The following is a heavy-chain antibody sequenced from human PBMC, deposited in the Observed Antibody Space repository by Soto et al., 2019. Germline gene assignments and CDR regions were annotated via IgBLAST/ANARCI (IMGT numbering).Heavy chain of an antibody. V-gene: IGHV4-31*03. Sequence: QVQLQESGPGLVKPSQTLSLTFSVSGVSINSGGYYWSWIRHHPGKGLEWIGYIYYTGHTFYNPSLKSRVAMSLDTSKNQFSRKLSSVTAADTAVYYCARGSQRERDALDIWGQGTMVTVSS. J-gene: IGHJ3*02. CDR1: GVSINSGGYY. D-gene: IGHD6-25*01. CDR2: IYYTGHT. CDR3: ARGSQRERDALDI.